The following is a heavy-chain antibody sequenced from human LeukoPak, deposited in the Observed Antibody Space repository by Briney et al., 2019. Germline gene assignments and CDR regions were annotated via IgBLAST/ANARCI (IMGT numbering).Heavy chain of an antibody. D-gene: IGHD3-22*01. CDR2: IYYSGST. V-gene: IGHV4-59*08. CDR3: ARRGDSSALWPFDI. Sequence: PETLSLTCTVSGGSISSYYWSWIRPPPGKGLEWIGYIYYSGSTNYNPSLKSRVTISVDTSKNQFSLKLSSVTAADTAVYYCARRGDSSALWPFDIWGQGTMVTVSS. J-gene: IGHJ3*02. CDR1: GGSISSYY.